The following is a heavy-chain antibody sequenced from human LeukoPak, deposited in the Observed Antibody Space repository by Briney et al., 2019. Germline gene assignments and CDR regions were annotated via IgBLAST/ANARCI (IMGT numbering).Heavy chain of an antibody. CDR1: GYTFTSYD. D-gene: IGHD3-10*01. J-gene: IGHJ6*03. CDR3: ARGPRRLLWFGELSYYYYYYMDV. V-gene: IGHV1-8*01. CDR2: MNPNSGNT. Sequence: GASVKVSCKASGYTFTSYDINWVRQATGQGLEWMGWMNPNSGNTGYAQRFQGRVTMTRNTSISTAYMELSSLRSEDTAVYYCARGPRRLLWFGELSYYYYYYMDVWGKGTTVTISS.